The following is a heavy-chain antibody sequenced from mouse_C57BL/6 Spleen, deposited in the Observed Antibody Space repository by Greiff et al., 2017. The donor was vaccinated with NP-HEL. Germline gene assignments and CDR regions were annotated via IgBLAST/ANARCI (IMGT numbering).Heavy chain of an antibody. CDR1: GYAFSSSW. J-gene: IGHJ1*03. V-gene: IGHV1-82*01. D-gene: IGHD2-3*01. Sequence: VQLQESGPELVKPGASVKISCKASGYAFSSSWMNWVKQRPGKGLEWIGRIYPGDGDTNYNGKFKGKATLTADKSSSTAYMQLSSLTSEDSAVYFCARNDGYYGGYFDVWGTGTTVTVSS. CDR2: IYPGDGDT. CDR3: ARNDGYYGGYFDV.